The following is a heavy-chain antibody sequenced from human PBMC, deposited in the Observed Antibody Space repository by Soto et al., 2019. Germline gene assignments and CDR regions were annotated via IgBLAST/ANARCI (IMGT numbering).Heavy chain of an antibody. D-gene: IGHD3-10*01. CDR1: GFSLSTSGVG. Sequence: QITLKESGPTLVNPTQTLTLTCTFSGFSLSTSGVGVGWIRQPPGKALEWLALIYWDDDKRYSPSLQSRLTITKDTSKNQVVLTMTNMDPVDTAAYYCAREAGYYYGSGYYFDYWGQGTLVTVSS. CDR3: AREAGYYYGSGYYFDY. CDR2: IYWDDDK. J-gene: IGHJ4*02. V-gene: IGHV2-5*02.